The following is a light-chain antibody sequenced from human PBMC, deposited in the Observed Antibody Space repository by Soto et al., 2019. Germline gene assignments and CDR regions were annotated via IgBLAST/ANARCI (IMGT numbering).Light chain of an antibody. CDR3: CSYTDSRTHI. V-gene: IGLV2-14*01. CDR2: EVS. J-gene: IGLJ1*01. CDR1: SSDVGGYNY. Sequence: QSVLTQPASVSWSPGQSITISCTGTSSDVGGYNYVSWYQQHPGKAPKLIIFEVSYRPSGISNRFSASKSGDTASLTISGLQADDEADYYCCSYTDSRTHIFGSGTKVTVL.